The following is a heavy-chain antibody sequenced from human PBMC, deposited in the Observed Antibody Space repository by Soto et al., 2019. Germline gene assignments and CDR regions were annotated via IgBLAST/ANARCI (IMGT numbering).Heavy chain of an antibody. Sequence: ASVKVSCKASGYTFTGYYMHWVRQAPGQGLEWMGWINPNSGGTNYAQKFQGWVTMTRDTSISTAYMELSRLRSDDTAVYYCARGDGGYSYDAFDIWGQGTMVTVSS. CDR2: INPNSGGT. CDR1: GYTFTGYY. CDR3: ARGDGGYSYDAFDI. D-gene: IGHD5-18*01. V-gene: IGHV1-2*04. J-gene: IGHJ3*02.